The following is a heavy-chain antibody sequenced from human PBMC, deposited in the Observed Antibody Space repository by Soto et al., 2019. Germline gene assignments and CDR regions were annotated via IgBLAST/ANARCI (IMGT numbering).Heavy chain of an antibody. CDR2: IYHSGST. CDR3: ARGVTIFGVVTNFDY. Sequence: PSETLSLTCAVSGGSISSGGYSWSWIRQPPGKGLEWIGYIYHSGSTYYNPSLKSRVTISVDRSKNQFSLKLSSVTAADTAVYYCARGVTIFGVVTNFDYWGQGTLVTVSS. D-gene: IGHD3-3*01. J-gene: IGHJ4*02. CDR1: GGSISSGGYS. V-gene: IGHV4-30-2*01.